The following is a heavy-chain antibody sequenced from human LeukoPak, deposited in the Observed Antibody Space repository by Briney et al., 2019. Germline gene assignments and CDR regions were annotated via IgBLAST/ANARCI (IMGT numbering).Heavy chain of an antibody. CDR3: ARAVYSGSPHFDY. J-gene: IGHJ4*02. CDR1: GDSISSYY. D-gene: IGHD1-26*01. Sequence: PSETLSLTCTVSGDSISSYYWSWIRQPPGKGLEWIGYIYYSVSTNYNPSLKSRVTISLDTSKNQFSLKLSSVTAADTAVYYCARAVYSGSPHFDYWGQGILVTVSS. CDR2: IYYSVST. V-gene: IGHV4-59*08.